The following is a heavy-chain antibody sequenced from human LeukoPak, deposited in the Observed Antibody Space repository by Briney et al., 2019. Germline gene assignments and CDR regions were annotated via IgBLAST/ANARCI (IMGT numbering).Heavy chain of an antibody. Sequence: SVKVSCKASGYMFTRYGINWVRQAPGQGLEWMGGILPIFGTANYAQKFQGRVTITADESTSTAHMELSSLRSEDTAVYYCCGGISTYYYYMDVWSKGTTVTISS. D-gene: IGHD3-16*01. V-gene: IGHV1-69*13. J-gene: IGHJ6*03. CDR2: ILPIFGTA. CDR1: GYMFTRYG. CDR3: CGGISTYYYYMDV.